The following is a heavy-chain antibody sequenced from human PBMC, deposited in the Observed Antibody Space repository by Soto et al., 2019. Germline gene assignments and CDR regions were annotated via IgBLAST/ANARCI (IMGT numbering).Heavy chain of an antibody. CDR1: GGTFSSYA. CDR2: IIPIFGTA. J-gene: IGHJ5*02. CDR3: ARDSSSNYGNWFDP. V-gene: IGHV1-69*13. Sequence: GASVKVSCKASGGTFSSYAISWVRQAPGQGLEWMGGIIPIFGTANYAQKFQGRVTIAADESTSTAYMELSSLRSEDTAVYYCARDSSSNYGNWFDPWGQGTLVTVSS. D-gene: IGHD4-4*01.